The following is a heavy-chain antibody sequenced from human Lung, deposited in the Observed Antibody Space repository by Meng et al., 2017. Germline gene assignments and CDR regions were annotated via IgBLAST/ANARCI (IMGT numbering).Heavy chain of an antibody. Sequence: EGQLLESGGDLVQSGGSLRLSCAGSGFRFSNYAMSWVRQAPGKGPEWVSAISDNGGSTYYRDSVKGRFTMSRDNSKNTLYLQMNSLRAEDTAVYYCAIDRGYSSSTFVDHWGQGTLVTVSS. CDR2: ISDNGGST. CDR1: GFRFSNYA. V-gene: IGHV3-23*01. D-gene: IGHD6-6*01. CDR3: AIDRGYSSSTFVDH. J-gene: IGHJ4*02.